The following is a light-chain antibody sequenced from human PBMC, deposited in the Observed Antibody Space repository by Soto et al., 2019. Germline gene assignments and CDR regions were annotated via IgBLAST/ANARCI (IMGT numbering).Light chain of an antibody. V-gene: IGKV3D-15*01. Sequence: EMVVTQSPATLSVSPGERVALSCRARPSISRNLAWYPQKPGQSPRLLIYGASTRATGIPARFSGSGSWTDFNLLISNLQSEDSAVYSCHQYYHWSRTFGQGTRVVIK. CDR3: HQYYHWSRT. CDR1: PSISRN. CDR2: GAS. J-gene: IGKJ1*01.